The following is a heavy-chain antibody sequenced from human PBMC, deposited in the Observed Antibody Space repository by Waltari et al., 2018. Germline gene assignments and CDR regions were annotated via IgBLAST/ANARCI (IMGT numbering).Heavy chain of an antibody. CDR1: GFTFHNYA. J-gene: IGHJ4*02. CDR2: IYSGGGA. D-gene: IGHD3-10*01. V-gene: IGHV3-23*03. CDR3: VKETAYGYYFDN. Sequence: EVQLLESGGGLIPPGGSLTLSCAASGFTFHNYAMNWIRQAPGKGLECVSGIYSGGGAYDADSVKGRFTISRDNSKNTLYLQMSSLRLEDTAVYYCVKETAYGYYFDNWGQGTLVSVSS.